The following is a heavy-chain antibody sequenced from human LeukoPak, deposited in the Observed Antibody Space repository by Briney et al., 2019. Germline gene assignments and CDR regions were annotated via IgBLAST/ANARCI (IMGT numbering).Heavy chain of an antibody. V-gene: IGHV1-46*01. CDR3: ARAYSSSWYPYYYYGMDV. D-gene: IGHD6-13*01. Sequence: GASVKVSCKASGYTFTSYYMHWVRQAPGQGLEWMGIINPSGGSTSYAQKFRGRVTMTRDTSTSTVYMELSSLRSEDTAVYYCARAYSSSWYPYYYYGMDVWGQGTTVTVSS. J-gene: IGHJ6*02. CDR1: GYTFTSYY. CDR2: INPSGGST.